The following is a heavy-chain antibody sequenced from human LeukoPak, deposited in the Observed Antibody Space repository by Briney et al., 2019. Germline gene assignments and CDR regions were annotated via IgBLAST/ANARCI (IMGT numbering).Heavy chain of an antibody. Sequence: GGSLRLSCAASGFTFSSYGMHWVRQAPGKGLEWVAFIRYDGSNKYYADSVKGRFTISRDNSKNTLYLQMNSLRAEDTAVYYCARDPVFIAAAVSTYYYYYYMDVWGKGTTVTVSS. D-gene: IGHD6-13*01. V-gene: IGHV3-30*02. J-gene: IGHJ6*03. CDR2: IRYDGSNK. CDR1: GFTFSSYG. CDR3: ARDPVFIAAAVSTYYYYYYMDV.